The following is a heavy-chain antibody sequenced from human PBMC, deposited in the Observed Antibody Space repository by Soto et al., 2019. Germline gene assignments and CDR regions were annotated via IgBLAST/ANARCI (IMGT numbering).Heavy chain of an antibody. CDR3: ARGVAVASFSGIDREYYFDY. V-gene: IGHV4-59*01. J-gene: IGHJ4*02. D-gene: IGHD6-19*01. Sequence: SETLSLTCTVSGGSISSYYWSWIRQPPGKGLEWIGYIYYSGSTNYNPSLKSRVTISLDTSKNQFSLKLSSVTAADTAVYYCARGVAVASFSGIDREYYFDYWGQGTLVTVSS. CDR1: GGSISSYY. CDR2: IYYSGST.